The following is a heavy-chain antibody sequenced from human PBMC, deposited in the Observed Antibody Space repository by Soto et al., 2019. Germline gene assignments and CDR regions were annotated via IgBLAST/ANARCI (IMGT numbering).Heavy chain of an antibody. CDR2: IYYSGTT. CDR3: ARHRGYYDILTGYYTELNFDY. CDR1: GCSIRSSSYY. D-gene: IGHD3-9*01. V-gene: IGHV4-39*01. J-gene: IGHJ4*02. Sequence: SETLTLTCTVSGCSIRSSSYYWGWIRQPPGKGLEWIGSIYYSGTTYYNPSLKSRVTISVDTSKNQFSLKLSSVTAADTAVYYCARHRGYYDILTGYYTELNFDYWGQGTLVTVSS.